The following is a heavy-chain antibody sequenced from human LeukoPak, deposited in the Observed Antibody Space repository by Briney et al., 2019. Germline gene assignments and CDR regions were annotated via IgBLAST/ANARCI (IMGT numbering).Heavy chain of an antibody. Sequence: GGSLRLSCAASGFPFSSYGMHWVRQAPGKGLEWVAVISHDGTNKYYVDSVKGRFTISRGNSKNTLYLQMNSPRAEDTAVYYCAKVNYYESSGYYDYWGQGTLVTVSS. V-gene: IGHV3-30*18. CDR2: ISHDGTNK. D-gene: IGHD3-22*01. CDR3: AKVNYYESSGYYDY. J-gene: IGHJ4*02. CDR1: GFPFSSYG.